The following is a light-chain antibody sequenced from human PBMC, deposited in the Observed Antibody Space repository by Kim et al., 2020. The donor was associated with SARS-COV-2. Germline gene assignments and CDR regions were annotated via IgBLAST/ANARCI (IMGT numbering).Light chain of an antibody. V-gene: IGKV1-39*01. J-gene: IGKJ5*01. Sequence: DIQMTQSPSSLSASVGDRVTITCRTTQSISSHLNWYQQKPGRAPKLLISAASTLQGGVPSRFSGSGSETDFTLTISSLQPEDFASYYCQQSYSFPRTFGQGTRLEIK. CDR3: QQSYSFPRT. CDR2: AAS. CDR1: QSISSH.